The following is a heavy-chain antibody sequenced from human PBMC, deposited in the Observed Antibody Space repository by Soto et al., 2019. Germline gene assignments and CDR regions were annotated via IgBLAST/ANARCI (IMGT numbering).Heavy chain of an antibody. V-gene: IGHV4-34*01. CDR3: ARVRRNSSSSKFYYYYYGMDV. CDR1: GGSFGGYY. J-gene: IGHJ6*02. D-gene: IGHD6-6*01. CDR2: INHSGST. Sequence: SETLSLTCAVYGGSFGGYYWSWIRQPPGKGLEWIGEINHSGSTNYNPSLKSRVTISVDTSKNQFSLKLSPVTAADTAVYYCARVRRNSSSSKFYYYYYGMDVWGQGTTVTVSS.